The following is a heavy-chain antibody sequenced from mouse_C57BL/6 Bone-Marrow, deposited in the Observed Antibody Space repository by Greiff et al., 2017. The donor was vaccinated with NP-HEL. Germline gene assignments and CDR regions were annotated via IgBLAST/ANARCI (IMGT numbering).Heavy chain of an antibody. J-gene: IGHJ2*01. CDR3: ARDLYGFYFDY. V-gene: IGHV5-2*01. Sequence: EVQVVESGGGLVQPGESLKLSCESNEYESPSHDMSWVRKTPEKRLELVAAINSDGGSTYYPDTMERRFIISRDTTKKTLYLQMSSLRSEDTALYYCARDLYGFYFDYWGQGTTLTVSS. CDR2: INSDGGST. D-gene: IGHD2-2*01. CDR1: EYESPSHD.